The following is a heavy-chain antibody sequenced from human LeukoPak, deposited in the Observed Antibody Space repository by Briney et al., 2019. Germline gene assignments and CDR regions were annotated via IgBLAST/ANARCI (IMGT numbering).Heavy chain of an antibody. CDR1: GYSFRNYG. Sequence: ASVKVSCKASGYSFRNYGISWVRQAPAQGLEYMGWISVYNGNTNYAQRLQGRVTMTADTSTSTVYMELRSLRSDDTAVYYCARGGGGCYGSGSYLIDHWGQGTLVTVSS. D-gene: IGHD3-10*01. CDR2: ISVYNGNT. CDR3: ARGGGGCYGSGSYLIDH. V-gene: IGHV1-18*01. J-gene: IGHJ4*02.